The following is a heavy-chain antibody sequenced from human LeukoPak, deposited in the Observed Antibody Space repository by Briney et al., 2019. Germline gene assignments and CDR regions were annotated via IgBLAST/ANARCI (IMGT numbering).Heavy chain of an antibody. CDR3: ARDGGDCSGDSCYVDY. J-gene: IGHJ4*02. D-gene: IGHD2-15*01. V-gene: IGHV3-48*03. Sequence: GGSLRLSCAASGFTFSSYEMNWVRQAPGKGLEWVSYISSSGSNIKYADSVKGRFTISRGHAKNSVYLQMNSLRAEDTALYYCARDGGDCSGDSCYVDYWGQGTLVTVSS. CDR1: GFTFSSYE. CDR2: ISSSGSNI.